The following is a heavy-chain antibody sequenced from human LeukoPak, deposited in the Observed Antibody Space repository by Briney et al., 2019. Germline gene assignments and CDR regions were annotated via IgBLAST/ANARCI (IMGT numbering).Heavy chain of an antibody. Sequence: GASVKVSCKAAGYAFTVSYMHWVRQAPGQGLEWMGWINPNSGGTNYAQKFQGRVTMTRDTSISTAYMELSRLRSDDTAVYYCAREYYYDSSGYDYWGQGTLVTVSS. CDR2: INPNSGGT. J-gene: IGHJ4*02. D-gene: IGHD3-22*01. V-gene: IGHV1-2*02. CDR1: GYAFTVSY. CDR3: AREYYYDSSGYDY.